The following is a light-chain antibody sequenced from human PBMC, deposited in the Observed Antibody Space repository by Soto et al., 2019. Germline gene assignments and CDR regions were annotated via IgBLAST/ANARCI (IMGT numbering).Light chain of an antibody. V-gene: IGLV2-8*01. CDR2: DVS. CDR3: SSYAGTHIV. CDR1: SSDVGGYNY. J-gene: IGLJ1*01. Sequence: QSVLTQPPSASGSPGQSVTISCTGTSSDVGGYNYVSWYQQHPGKAPKLMIYDVSKRPSGVPDRFSGSKSGNTASLTVSGLQSEDGADYYCSSYAGTHIVFGTGTKVTLL.